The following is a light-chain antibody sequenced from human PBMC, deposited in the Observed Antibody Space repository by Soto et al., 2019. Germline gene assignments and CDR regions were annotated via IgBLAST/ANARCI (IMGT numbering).Light chain of an antibody. CDR2: AAS. CDR3: QKYNSAPLT. Sequence: DIQMTQSPSSLSASLGARVTITCRASQGIGVYLAWIQQKPRNVPRLLIYAASTLQSGVPSRFSGSGSGTDFTLTISSLQPEDVATYYCQKYNSAPLTFGGGTKVEIK. CDR1: QGIGVY. J-gene: IGKJ4*01. V-gene: IGKV1-27*01.